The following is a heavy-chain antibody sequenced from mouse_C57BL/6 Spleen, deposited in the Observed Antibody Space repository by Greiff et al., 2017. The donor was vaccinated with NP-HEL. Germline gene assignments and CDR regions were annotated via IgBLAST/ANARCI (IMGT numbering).Heavy chain of an antibody. J-gene: IGHJ2*01. V-gene: IGHV1-82*01. CDR2: IYPGDGDT. CDR1: GYAFSSSW. Sequence: VQLQQSGPELVKPGASVKISCKASGYAFSSSWMNWVKQRPGKGLEWIGRIYPGDGDTNYNGKFKGKATLTADKSSSTAYMQLSSLTSEDSAVYFCARKADSYYYGSSSFDYWGQGTTLTVSS. D-gene: IGHD1-1*01. CDR3: ARKADSYYYGSSSFDY.